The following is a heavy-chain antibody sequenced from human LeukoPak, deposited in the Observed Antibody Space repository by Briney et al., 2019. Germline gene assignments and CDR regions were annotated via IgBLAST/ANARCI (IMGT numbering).Heavy chain of an antibody. V-gene: IGHV3-21*01. CDR1: GFTFSSYS. CDR3: ASLHDSSGYYYKKEDNWFDP. D-gene: IGHD3-22*01. Sequence: GGSLRLSCAASGFTFSSYSMNWVRQAPGKGLEWVSSISSSSSCIYYADSVKGRFTISRDNAKNSLYLQMNSLRAEDTAVYYCASLHDSSGYYYKKEDNWFDPWGQGTLVTVSS. CDR2: ISSSSSCI. J-gene: IGHJ5*02.